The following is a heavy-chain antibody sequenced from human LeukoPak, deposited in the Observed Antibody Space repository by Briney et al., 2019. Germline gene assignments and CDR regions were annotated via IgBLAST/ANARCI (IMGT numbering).Heavy chain of an antibody. V-gene: IGHV4-4*07. CDR1: DDSITMYY. CDR2: IYTSGTT. J-gene: IGHJ4*02. D-gene: IGHD3-10*01. CDR3: ARDAKYYYGSRTYFFFEY. Sequence: SSETLSLTCTVSDDSITMYYWTWIRQPPGKGLEWIGHIYTSGTTNYNPSLKSRVTMSIDTSKNQFSLKLSSVTAADTAIYYCARDAKYYYGSRTYFFFEYWGQGTLLSVSS.